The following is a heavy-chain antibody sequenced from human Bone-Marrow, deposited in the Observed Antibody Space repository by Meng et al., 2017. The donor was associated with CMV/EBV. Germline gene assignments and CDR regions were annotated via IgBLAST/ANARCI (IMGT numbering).Heavy chain of an antibody. V-gene: IGHV3-21*01. J-gene: IGHJ4*02. CDR1: GFTFSNYS. D-gene: IGHD3-10*01. CDR2: ISSSSTYI. CDR3: ARDRRRFGELSPLG. Sequence: GESLKISCAASGFTFSNYSMNWVRQAPGKGLEWVSSISSSSTYIYSADSVKGRFTISRDNAKNSLYLPMNSLRDEDTAVYYRARDRRRFGELSPLGWGQGTLVTVSS.